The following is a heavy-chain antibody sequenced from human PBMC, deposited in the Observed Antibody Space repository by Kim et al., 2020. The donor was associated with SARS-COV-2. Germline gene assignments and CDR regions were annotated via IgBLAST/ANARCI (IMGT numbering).Heavy chain of an antibody. CDR1: GFTFSSYA. CDR2: ISGSGGST. CDR3: CRKAAAYYYCGMDV. V-gene: IGHV3-23*01. J-gene: IGHJ6*02. Sequence: GGSLSLSCAASGFTFSSYAMSWVRQAPGKGLEWVSAISGSGGSTYYADSVKGRFTISRDNSKNTLYLQMNSLRAEDTAVYYCCRKAAAYYYCGMDVWGQGTTVTVSS. D-gene: IGHD6-25*01.